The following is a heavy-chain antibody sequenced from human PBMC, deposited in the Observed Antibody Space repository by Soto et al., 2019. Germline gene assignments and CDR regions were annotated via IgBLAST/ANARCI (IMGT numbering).Heavy chain of an antibody. CDR2: TTVSGDYT. D-gene: IGHD2-21*01. CDR1: GFSFSTYA. V-gene: IGHV3-23*01. Sequence: GSLRLSCAASGFSFSTYAMSWVRQAPGKGLEWVAVTTVSGDYTYYADSVKGRFTISRDDSKNTLFLQMNSLRVEDTAVYYCAKVCGSCYSDYWGQGTLVTVSS. J-gene: IGHJ4*02. CDR3: AKVCGSCYSDY.